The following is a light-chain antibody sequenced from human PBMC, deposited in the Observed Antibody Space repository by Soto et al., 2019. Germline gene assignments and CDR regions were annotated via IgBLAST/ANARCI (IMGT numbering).Light chain of an antibody. J-gene: IGLJ3*02. CDR1: SSNIGSNF. V-gene: IGLV1-44*01. CDR3: ATWDDSLNGLL. CDR2: NNN. Sequence: QSVLTQPPSASGTPGQRVTIFCSGSSSNIGSNFVNWYQQLPGTAPKLLMYNNNQRPSGVPDRFSGSKSGTSASLAISGLQSEDEADYHCATWDDSLNGLLFGGGTKLTVL.